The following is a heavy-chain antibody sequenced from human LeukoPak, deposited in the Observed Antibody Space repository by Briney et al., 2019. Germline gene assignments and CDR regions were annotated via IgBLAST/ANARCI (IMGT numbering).Heavy chain of an antibody. Sequence: ASVKVSCKASGYTFTSYGISWVRQAPGQGREWMGWISAYNGNTNYAQKLQGRVTMTTDTSTSTAYMELRSLRSDDTAVYYCARVRVSIFGVVIPQELDYWGQGTLVTVSS. CDR1: GYTFTSYG. D-gene: IGHD3-3*01. V-gene: IGHV1-18*01. CDR3: ARVRVSIFGVVIPQELDY. CDR2: ISAYNGNT. J-gene: IGHJ4*02.